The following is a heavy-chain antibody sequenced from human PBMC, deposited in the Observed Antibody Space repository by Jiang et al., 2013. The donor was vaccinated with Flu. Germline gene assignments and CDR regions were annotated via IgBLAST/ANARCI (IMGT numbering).Heavy chain of an antibody. V-gene: IGHV1-3*01. CDR3: ARARVVVAATPPRWYDGMDV. CDR1: GYSTISNA. Sequence: SGAEVKKPGASVKVSCKASGYSTISNAMHWVRQAPGQSLEWMGWINAGNGITKYSQKFQGRVYITRDTSANTAYMEVSSLRAEDTAVYYCARARVVVAATPPRWYDGMDVWGQGTTVTVSS. J-gene: IGHJ6*02. D-gene: IGHD2-15*01. CDR2: INAGNGIT.